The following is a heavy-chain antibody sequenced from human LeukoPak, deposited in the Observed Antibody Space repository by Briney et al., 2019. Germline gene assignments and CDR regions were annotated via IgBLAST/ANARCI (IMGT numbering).Heavy chain of an antibody. V-gene: IGHV4-61*02. CDR1: GGSISSGSDY. Sequence: SETLSLTCTVSGGSISSGSDYWSWIRQPAGKGLEWIGRIYTSGSTNYSPSLKSRVTISVDTSKNQFSLKLSSVTAADTAVYYCARAVPAALVSRWFDPWGQGTLVTVSS. D-gene: IGHD2-2*01. J-gene: IGHJ5*02. CDR3: ARAVPAALVSRWFDP. CDR2: IYTSGST.